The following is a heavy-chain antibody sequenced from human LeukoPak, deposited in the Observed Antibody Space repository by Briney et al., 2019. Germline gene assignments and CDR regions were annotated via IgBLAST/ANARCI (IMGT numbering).Heavy chain of an antibody. D-gene: IGHD3-10*01. CDR2: ISYSGTT. J-gene: IGHJ4*02. Sequence: SQTLSLTCSVTNASISSTSYEWSWIRRPPGKGLKWIGSISYSGTTFYSPSLESRVTISADTSKNQFSLKLSSVTATDTAVYYCARIGVRSVIIFGVFDYWGQGIRVTVSS. CDR3: ARIGVRSVIIFGVFDY. CDR1: NASISSTSYE. V-gene: IGHV4-39*07.